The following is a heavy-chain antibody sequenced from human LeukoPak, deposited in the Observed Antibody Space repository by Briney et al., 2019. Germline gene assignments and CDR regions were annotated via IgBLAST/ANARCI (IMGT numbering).Heavy chain of an antibody. CDR2: IKSNTGGT. CDR1: GYTLTAYY. CDR3: AADKQQLSYYFDY. Sequence: ASVKVSCKASGYTLTAYYIHWLRQAPGQGLEWMGWIKSNTGGTKYVEKFEGRFTMTRDTSISTIYMELSSLRSDDTAVYYCAADKQQLSYYFDYWGQGPLVTVSA. V-gene: IGHV1-2*02. D-gene: IGHD6-13*01. J-gene: IGHJ4*02.